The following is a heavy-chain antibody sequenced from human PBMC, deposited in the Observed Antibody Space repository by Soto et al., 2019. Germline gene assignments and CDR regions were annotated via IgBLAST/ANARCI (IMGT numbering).Heavy chain of an antibody. J-gene: IGHJ6*03. CDR1: GGSFCGYY. CDR3: ARGMIGWGMLWFGESYYMDV. CDR2: INHSGST. D-gene: IGHD3-10*01. Sequence: SETLSLTCAVYGGSFCGYYWSWIRQPPGKGLEWIGEINHSGSTNYNPSLKSRVTISVDTSKNQFSLKLSSVTAADTAVYYCARGMIGWGMLWFGESYYMDVWGKGTTVTVSS. V-gene: IGHV4-34*01.